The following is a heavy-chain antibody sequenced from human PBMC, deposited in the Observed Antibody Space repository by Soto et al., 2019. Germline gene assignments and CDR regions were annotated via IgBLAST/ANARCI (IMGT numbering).Heavy chain of an antibody. Sequence: ASVKVSCKASGYTFTSYYMHWVRQAPGQGLEWMGIINPSGGSTSYAQKFQGRVTMTRDTSTSTVYMELSSLRSEDTAVYYCARGMGKSSGYYRAFDAFDIWGQGTMVTVSS. J-gene: IGHJ3*02. CDR1: GYTFTSYY. V-gene: IGHV1-46*01. CDR2: INPSGGST. CDR3: ARGMGKSSGYYRAFDAFDI. D-gene: IGHD3-22*01.